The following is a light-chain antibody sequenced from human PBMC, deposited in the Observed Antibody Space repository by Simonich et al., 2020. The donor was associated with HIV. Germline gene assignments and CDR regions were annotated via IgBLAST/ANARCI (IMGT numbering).Light chain of an antibody. Sequence: EIVMTQSPATLSVSPGERATLSCSASQSVSSNLAWYQQRPGQAPSLLIYAASTRATGIPARFSGSGSGTEFTLTISSMQSEDFAVYYCQQHNNWPLTFGGGTKVEIK. CDR1: QSVSSN. CDR3: QQHNNWPLT. CDR2: AAS. J-gene: IGKJ4*01. V-gene: IGKV3-15*01.